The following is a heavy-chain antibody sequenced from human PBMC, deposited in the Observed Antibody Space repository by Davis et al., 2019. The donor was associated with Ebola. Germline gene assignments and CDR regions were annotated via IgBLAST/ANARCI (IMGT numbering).Heavy chain of an antibody. Sequence: ASVKVSCKASGFILTSYAMHWVRQAPGQRLEWMGWINAGNGNTKYSQKFQGRVTITRDTSASTAYMELSSLRSEDTAVYYCARYGDYGMDVWGKGTTVTGSS. CDR3: ARYGDYGMDV. J-gene: IGHJ6*04. V-gene: IGHV1-3*01. CDR1: GFILTSYA. D-gene: IGHD4-17*01. CDR2: INAGNGNT.